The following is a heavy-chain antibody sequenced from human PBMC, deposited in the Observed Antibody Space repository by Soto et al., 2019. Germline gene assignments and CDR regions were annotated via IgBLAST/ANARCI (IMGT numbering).Heavy chain of an antibody. CDR1: GGTFSSYA. CDR2: IIPIFGTA. J-gene: IGHJ4*02. CDR3: TYVFDH. Sequence: SVKVSCKASGGTFSSYAISWVRQAPGQGLEWMGGIIPIFGTANYAKNSVYLQLNSLRAEDTAVYYCARDRFIGTYYVKGVTYVFDHWGQGAPVTVSS. V-gene: IGHV1-69*13. D-gene: IGHD3-10*01.